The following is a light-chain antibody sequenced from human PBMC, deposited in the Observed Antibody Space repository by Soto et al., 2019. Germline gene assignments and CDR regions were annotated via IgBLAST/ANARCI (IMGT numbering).Light chain of an antibody. Sequence: QSALTQPASVSGSPGQSITISCTGTSSDVGGYNYVSWYQQHPGKAPKLMIYDVSNRPSGVSNRFSGSKSGNTASLTISGLQAADAADYYCSSYTRSSTLVVFGGGTKLTVL. CDR2: DVS. CDR1: SSDVGGYNY. J-gene: IGLJ2*01. CDR3: SSYTRSSTLVV. V-gene: IGLV2-14*01.